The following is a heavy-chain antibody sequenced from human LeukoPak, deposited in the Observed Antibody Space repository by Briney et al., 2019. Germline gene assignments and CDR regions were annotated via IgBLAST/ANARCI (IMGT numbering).Heavy chain of an antibody. Sequence: GGSLRLSCAASGFTFSSYWMSWVRQAPGKGLGWVANIKQDGSEKYYVDSVKGRFTISRDNSKNTLYLQMNSLRAEDTAVYYCAKGVELLWFGEWDWGQGTLVTVSS. CDR2: IKQDGSEK. J-gene: IGHJ4*02. CDR3: AKGVELLWFGEWD. CDR1: GFTFSSYW. D-gene: IGHD3-10*01. V-gene: IGHV3-7*01.